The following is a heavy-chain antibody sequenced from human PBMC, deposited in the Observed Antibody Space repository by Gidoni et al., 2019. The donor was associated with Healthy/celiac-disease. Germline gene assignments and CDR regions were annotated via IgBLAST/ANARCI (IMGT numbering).Heavy chain of an antibody. J-gene: IGHJ6*02. D-gene: IGHD3-16*02. CDR2: ISAYNGNT. Sequence: QLQLVQSGAAVKKPGASVKVSCKASGYTFTSYGISWFPPAPGQGLEWMGWISAYNGNTNYAQKLQGRVTMTTDTSTSTAYMELRSLRSDDTAVYYCAREISGLRLGELSLPMNYYYGMDVWGQGTTVTVSS. V-gene: IGHV1-18*01. CDR1: GYTFTSYG. CDR3: AREISGLRLGELSLPMNYYYGMDV.